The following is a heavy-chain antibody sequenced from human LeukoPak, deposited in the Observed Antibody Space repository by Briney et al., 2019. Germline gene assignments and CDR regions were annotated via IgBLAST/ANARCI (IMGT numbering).Heavy chain of an antibody. J-gene: IGHJ4*02. Sequence: GASVKVSCKASGYTFTSYGISWVRQAPGQGLEWMGWISAYNGNTNYAQKLQGRVTMTTDTSTRTAYMELRSLRSDDTAVYYCARAYYDSSGYLCDYWGQGTLVTVSS. CDR3: ARAYYDSSGYLCDY. D-gene: IGHD3-22*01. CDR2: ISAYNGNT. V-gene: IGHV1-18*01. CDR1: GYTFTSYG.